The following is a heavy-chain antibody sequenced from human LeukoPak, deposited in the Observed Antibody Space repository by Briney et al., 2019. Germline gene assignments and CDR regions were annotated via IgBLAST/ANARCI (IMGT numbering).Heavy chain of an antibody. CDR3: ARNQDVDTAMVLVY. J-gene: IGHJ4*02. CDR1: GYTFTSYG. Sequence: ASVKVSCRASGYTFTSYGISWVRRAPGQGLEWMGWISAYNGNTNYAQKLQGRVTMTTDTSTSTAYMELRSLRSDDTAVYYCARNQDVDTAMVLVYWGQGTLVTVSS. CDR2: ISAYNGNT. V-gene: IGHV1-18*01. D-gene: IGHD5-18*01.